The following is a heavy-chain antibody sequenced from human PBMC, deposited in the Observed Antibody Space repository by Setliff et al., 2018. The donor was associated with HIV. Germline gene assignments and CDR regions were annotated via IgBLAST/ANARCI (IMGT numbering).Heavy chain of an antibody. J-gene: IGHJ6*02. Sequence: ASVKVSCKASGYTFTDYFLHWVRQAPGQGLEWLGWINPNNGDTIYAQKFQGRVTVTRDTSINTAYMVLSILKSDDPAMYFCARVRRGKAIITTGGMDVWGQGTTVTVSS. V-gene: IGHV1-2*02. CDR2: INPNNGDT. CDR3: ARVRRGKAIITTGGMDV. CDR1: GYTFTDYF. D-gene: IGHD3-10*01.